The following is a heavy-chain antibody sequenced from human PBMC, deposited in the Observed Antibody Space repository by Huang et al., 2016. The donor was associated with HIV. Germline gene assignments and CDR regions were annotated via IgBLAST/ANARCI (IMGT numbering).Heavy chain of an antibody. V-gene: IGHV3-7*01. CDR1: GFTFSSYW. Sequence: EVQLVESGGGLVQPGGSLSLYCTASGFTFSSYWMSWVRQAPGRGLEWVANIKQDGCEKYDWDSVKCRFSISRDNAKNSLYLQMNSLRAEDTAVYYCARRLRYYYVSGRTSGYFDYWGQGTLVTVSS. CDR2: IKQDGCEK. D-gene: IGHD3-10*01. CDR3: ARRLRYYYVSGRTSGYFDY. J-gene: IGHJ4*02.